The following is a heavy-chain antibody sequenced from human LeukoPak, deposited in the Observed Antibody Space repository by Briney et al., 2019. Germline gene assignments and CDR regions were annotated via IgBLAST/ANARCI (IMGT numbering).Heavy chain of an antibody. J-gene: IGHJ4*02. D-gene: IGHD3-22*01. V-gene: IGHV4-39*01. CDR2: MYYSGST. CDR3: ARGDEYYYDSRFDY. CDR1: GGSISSSSYY. Sequence: SETLSLTCTVSGGSISSSSYYWGWIRQPPGKGLEWIGSMYYSGSTYYNPSLKSRVTISVDTSKNQFSLKLSSVTAADTAVYYCARGDEYYYDSRFDYWGQGTLVTVSS.